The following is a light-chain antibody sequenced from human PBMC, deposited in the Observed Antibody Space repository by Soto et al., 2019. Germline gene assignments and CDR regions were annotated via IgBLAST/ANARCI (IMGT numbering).Light chain of an antibody. CDR2: GAS. J-gene: IGKJ3*01. CDR3: QQYGSSPFT. CDR1: QSVSSSY. V-gene: IGKV3-20*01. Sequence: EIVLTQSPGTLSLSPGERATLSCRASQSVSSSYLAWYQQKPGQAPRLLIYGASSRATGIPDRFSGSGSGNDFPLTIRRPGPGDFAVYYCQQYGSSPFTFGPGTKVDIK.